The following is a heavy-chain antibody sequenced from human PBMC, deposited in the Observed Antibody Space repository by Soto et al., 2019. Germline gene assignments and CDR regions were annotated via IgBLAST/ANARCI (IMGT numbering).Heavy chain of an antibody. J-gene: IGHJ3*02. Sequence: QVQLQESGPGLVKPSETLSLTCTVSGGSISSYYWSWIRQPPGKGLEWTGYIYYSGSTNYNPSLKSRVTLSADTSNIQYSLKLSSVTAADTAVYHSARAPITTRPPGAFDIWGQGTMVTVSS. V-gene: IGHV4-59*01. CDR2: IYYSGST. D-gene: IGHD3-22*01. CDR3: ARAPITTRPPGAFDI. CDR1: GGSISSYY.